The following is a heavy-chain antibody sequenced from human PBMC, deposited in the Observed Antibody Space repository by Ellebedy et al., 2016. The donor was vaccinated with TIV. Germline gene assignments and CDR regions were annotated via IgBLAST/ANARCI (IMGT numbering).Heavy chain of an antibody. CDR3: VRGRHKAAARTPDF. J-gene: IGHJ4*02. Sequence: PGGSLRLSCAASAFTLSTYSMNWVRQAPGKGLDWVSFITRDSTTIYYADSVKGRFAISRDNARNSVFLQMNSLGAEDTAVYYCVRGRHKAAARTPDFWGQGTLVTVSS. CDR1: AFTLSTYS. CDR2: ITRDSTTI. D-gene: IGHD6-13*01. V-gene: IGHV3-48*04.